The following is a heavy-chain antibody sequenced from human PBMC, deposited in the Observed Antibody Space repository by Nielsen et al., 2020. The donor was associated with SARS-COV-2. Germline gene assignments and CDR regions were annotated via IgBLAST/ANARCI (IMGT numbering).Heavy chain of an antibody. CDR1: GFTFSSYG. D-gene: IGHD1-26*01. J-gene: IGHJ6*03. CDR2: ISYDGSNK. V-gene: IGHV3-30*18. CDR3: AKVASRWELVYYYYMDV. Sequence: GESLKISCAASGFTFSSYGMHWVRQAPGKGLEWVAVISYDGSNKYYADPVKGRFTISRDNSKNTLYLQMNSLRAEDTAVYYCAKVASRWELVYYYYMDVWGKGTTVTVSS.